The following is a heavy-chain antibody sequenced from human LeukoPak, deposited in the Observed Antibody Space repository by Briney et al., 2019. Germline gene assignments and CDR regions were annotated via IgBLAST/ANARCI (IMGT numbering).Heavy chain of an antibody. CDR2: ISYSSSYI. CDR3: ARDIIGCGGDCYKDY. Sequence: GGSLRLSCVGSGFTFSTYSIKWVRQAPGKGLEWVSSISYSSSYIYYADSVKGRFTISRDNPKNSLYLQMNSLRAEDTAVYYCARDIIGCGGDCYKDYWGQGTLVTVSS. J-gene: IGHJ4*02. CDR1: GFTFSTYS. D-gene: IGHD2-21*01. V-gene: IGHV3-21*01.